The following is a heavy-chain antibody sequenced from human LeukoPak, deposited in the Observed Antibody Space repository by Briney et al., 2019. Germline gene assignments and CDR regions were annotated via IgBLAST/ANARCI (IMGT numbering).Heavy chain of an antibody. V-gene: IGHV3-21*01. Sequence: GGSLRLSCAGSGVTFSRYNMNWFRQAPGKGLERVSSISSSSRHIFYADSVKGRFTISRDDAKNSLFLQMNSLRADYTAVYYCARDAQWLVPEGYYYYMDVWGKGTTVTVS. J-gene: IGHJ6*03. CDR3: ARDAQWLVPEGYYYYMDV. CDR2: ISSSSRHI. D-gene: IGHD6-19*01. CDR1: GVTFSRYN.